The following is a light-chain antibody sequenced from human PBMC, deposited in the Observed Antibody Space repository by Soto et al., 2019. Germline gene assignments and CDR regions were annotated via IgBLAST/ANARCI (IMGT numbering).Light chain of an antibody. J-gene: IGKJ1*01. CDR3: QQYGSSPRT. CDR1: QDITNY. V-gene: IGKV1-33*01. CDR2: DAS. Sequence: DIQMTQSPSSLSASVGDRVTITCQASQDITNYLNWYQQKPGKAPRLLLYDASSLETGVPSRFSGSGSGTDFTLTISRLEPEDFAVYYCQQYGSSPRTFGHGTKVEIK.